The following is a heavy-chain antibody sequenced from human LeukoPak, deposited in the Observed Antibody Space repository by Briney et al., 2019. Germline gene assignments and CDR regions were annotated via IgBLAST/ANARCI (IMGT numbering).Heavy chain of an antibody. CDR3: ARDRTYYDFWSGYRPNWFDP. D-gene: IGHD3-3*01. Sequence: GASVKVSCKASGYTFTSYGISWVRQAPGQGLEWMGWINPNSGGTNYAQKFQGRVTMTRDTSISTAYMELSRLRSDDTAVYYCARDRTYYDFWSGYRPNWFDPWGQGTLVTVSS. CDR1: GYTFTSYG. CDR2: INPNSGGT. J-gene: IGHJ5*02. V-gene: IGHV1-2*02.